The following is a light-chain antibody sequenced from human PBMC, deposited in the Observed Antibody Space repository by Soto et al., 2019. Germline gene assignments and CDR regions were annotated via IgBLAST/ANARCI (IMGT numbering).Light chain of an antibody. CDR2: GAS. CDR3: QHYGSSPIT. CDR1: QSISSSY. Sequence: EIVLTKSPGTLSLSPGKRATLSCRASQSISSSYLAWYQQKPGQAPRLLIYGASSRATGIPDRFSGSWSGTDCTLTISRLEPEDVSVYYCQHYGSSPITLGQGTRLEIK. J-gene: IGKJ5*01. V-gene: IGKV3-20*01.